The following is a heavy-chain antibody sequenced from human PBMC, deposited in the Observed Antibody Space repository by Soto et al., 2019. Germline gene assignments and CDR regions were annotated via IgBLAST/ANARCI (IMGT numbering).Heavy chain of an antibody. CDR3: ANEGPYLHSWSAAGYLQH. CDR1: GFAFNNYA. D-gene: IGHD3-16*01. CDR2: ISGSGGST. V-gene: IGHV3-23*01. J-gene: IGHJ1*01. Sequence: DVKLLESGGGVVKPGGSLRLSCAASGFAFNNYAMNWVRQAPGKGLEWVSHISGSGGSTDYADSVKGRFSISKDSSKNTLYLHMNSLRAEDTAIYCCANEGPYLHSWSAAGYLQHWGLGTQVPVSS.